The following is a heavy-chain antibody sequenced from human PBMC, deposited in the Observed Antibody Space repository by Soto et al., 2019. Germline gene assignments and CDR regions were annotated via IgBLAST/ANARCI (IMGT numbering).Heavy chain of an antibody. CDR3: VRDSDGDY. Sequence: EVQLVESGGGLVQPGGSLRLSCAGSGFTFSNYWMHWVRQAPGKGLEWVSRIDHDGPTDYADSVRGRFPISRDNAENTLYLPMNSQRPEVTAVYYCVRDSDGDYWGQGNLVTVSS. J-gene: IGHJ4*02. V-gene: IGHV3-74*01. D-gene: IGHD1-26*01. CDR2: IDHDGPT. CDR1: GFTFSNYW.